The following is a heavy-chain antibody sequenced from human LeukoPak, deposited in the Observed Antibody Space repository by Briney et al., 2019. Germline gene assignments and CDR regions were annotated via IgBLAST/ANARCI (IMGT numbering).Heavy chain of an antibody. CDR2: VNHSGST. Sequence: SETLSLTCAVYGESLSGYYWTWIRQPPGKGLQWIGEVNHSGSTNYNPSLKSRVTISVDTSKNQFALKLTSVTAADTAVYFCARLGAHYYYYMDVWGKGTTVTISS. D-gene: IGHD3-16*01. CDR3: ARLGAHYYYYMDV. V-gene: IGHV4-34*01. CDR1: GESLSGYY. J-gene: IGHJ6*03.